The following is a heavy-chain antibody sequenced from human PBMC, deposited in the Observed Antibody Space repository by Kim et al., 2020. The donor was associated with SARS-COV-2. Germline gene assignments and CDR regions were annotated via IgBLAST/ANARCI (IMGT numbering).Heavy chain of an antibody. Sequence: NRPASEGQVTISADKSISTAYLQWSSLKASDTAMYYCARRDYNSGWFFDLWGQGTLVTVSS. J-gene: IGHJ4*02. CDR3: ARRDYNSGWFFDL. D-gene: IGHD6-19*01. V-gene: IGHV5-51*01.